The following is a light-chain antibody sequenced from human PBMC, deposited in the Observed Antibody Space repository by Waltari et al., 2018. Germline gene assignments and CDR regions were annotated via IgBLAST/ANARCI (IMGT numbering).Light chain of an antibody. Sequence: ALPQHPQVPWSPGQPITFPCAGTSIDVNAYAYVCWNQPQPGNCPKIIIYYGSDRPSGVPERFSGSKSVNTASLTICGLQAGDEGYYYCRSYASSSAHAGVFGGGTKLTVL. CDR2: YGS. J-gene: IGLJ3*02. CDR3: RSYASSSAHAGV. CDR1: SIDVNAYAY. V-gene: IGLV2-14*03.